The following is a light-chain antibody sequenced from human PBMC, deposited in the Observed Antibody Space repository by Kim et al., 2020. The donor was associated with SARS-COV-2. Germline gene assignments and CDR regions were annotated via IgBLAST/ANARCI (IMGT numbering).Light chain of an antibody. Sequence: DIQMTQSPSSVSASVGDRVTITCRASQAISDWLAWYQQKPGKAPKLLIYEASSLQGGVPSRFSGSGYGADFTLTISSLQPEDFATYYCQQTDSFPWTFGQGTKVDIK. CDR2: EAS. CDR1: QAISDW. CDR3: QQTDSFPWT. J-gene: IGKJ1*01. V-gene: IGKV1-12*01.